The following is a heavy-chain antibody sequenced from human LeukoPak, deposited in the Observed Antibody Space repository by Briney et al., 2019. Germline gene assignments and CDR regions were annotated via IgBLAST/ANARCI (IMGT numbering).Heavy chain of an antibody. V-gene: IGHV3-74*01. Sequence: PGGSLRLSCVVSGISLSNYAMSWVRQAQGTGLVWVSSVKSDGTATNYADSVKGRFTISRDNAKNTLYLQMNSLRVEDTAVYYCVRKFATGDWGQGTLVTVSS. CDR1: GISLSNYA. D-gene: IGHD1-14*01. CDR3: VRKFATGD. CDR2: VKSDGTAT. J-gene: IGHJ4*02.